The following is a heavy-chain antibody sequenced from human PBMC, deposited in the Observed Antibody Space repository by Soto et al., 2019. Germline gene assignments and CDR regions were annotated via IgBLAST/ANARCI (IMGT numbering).Heavy chain of an antibody. CDR1: GYTFTGYY. V-gene: IGHV1-2*04. J-gene: IGHJ5*02. CDR3: AREGFWNMNWFDP. CDR2: INPNSGGT. Sequence: ASVKVSCKASGYTFTGYYMHWVRQAPGQGLEWMGWINPNSGGTNYAQKFQGWVTMTRDTSISTAYMELSRLRSDDTAVYYCAREGFWNMNWFDPWGQGTLVTVSS. D-gene: IGHD3-3*01.